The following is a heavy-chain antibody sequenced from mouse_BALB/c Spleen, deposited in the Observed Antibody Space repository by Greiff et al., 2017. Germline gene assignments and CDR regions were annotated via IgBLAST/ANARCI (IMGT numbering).Heavy chain of an antibody. J-gene: IGHJ4*01. CDR2: IDPENGDT. CDR1: GFNIKDYY. CDR3: TLYDPYAMDY. V-gene: IGHV14-4*02. Sequence: VQLQQSGAELVRSGASVKLSCTASGFNIKDYYMHWVKQRPEQGLEWIGWIDPENGDTEYAPKFQGKATMTADTSSNTAYLQLSSLTSEDTAVYYCTLYDPYAMDYWGQGTSVTVSS. D-gene: IGHD2-3*01.